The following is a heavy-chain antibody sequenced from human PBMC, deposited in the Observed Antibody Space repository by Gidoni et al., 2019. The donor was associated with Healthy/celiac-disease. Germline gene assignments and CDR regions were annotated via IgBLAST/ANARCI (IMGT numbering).Heavy chain of an antibody. J-gene: IGHJ1*01. CDR3: AKGTRLGPVAGRKYFQH. V-gene: IGHV3-23*01. Sequence: EVQLLESGGGLVQPVGSLRLSCAASAFPFSRYAMSWVRQAPGKGLEWVSGISGSGGSTYYADSVKGRFNISRDNSKNTLYLQMNSLRAEDTAVYYCAKGTRLGPVAGRKYFQHWGQGTLVTVSS. CDR1: AFPFSRYA. CDR2: ISGSGGST. D-gene: IGHD6-19*01.